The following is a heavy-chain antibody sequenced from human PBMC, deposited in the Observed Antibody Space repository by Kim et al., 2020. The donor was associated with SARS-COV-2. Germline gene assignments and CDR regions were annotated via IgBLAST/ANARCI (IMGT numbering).Heavy chain of an antibody. D-gene: IGHD3-10*01. CDR3: ATDRGLSYFDY. CDR2: K. Sequence: KYYEDSVEGRFTVTRDNSKNMLFLQIDSLRAEDTAVYYCATDRGLSYFDYWGQGTLVTVSS. J-gene: IGHJ4*02. V-gene: IGHV3-33*01.